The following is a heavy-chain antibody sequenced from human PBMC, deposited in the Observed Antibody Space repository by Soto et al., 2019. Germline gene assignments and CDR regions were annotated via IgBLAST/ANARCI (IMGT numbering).Heavy chain of an antibody. D-gene: IGHD3-10*01. CDR1: GGSISSYY. J-gene: IGHJ3*02. V-gene: IGHV4-59*01. CDR3: AGFGELKNAFDI. Sequence: SETLSLTCTVSGGSISSYYWSWIRQPPGKGLEWIGYIYYSGSTNYNPSLKSRVTISVDTSKNQFPLKLSSVTAADTAVYYCAGFGELKNAFDIWGQGTMVTVSS. CDR2: IYYSGST.